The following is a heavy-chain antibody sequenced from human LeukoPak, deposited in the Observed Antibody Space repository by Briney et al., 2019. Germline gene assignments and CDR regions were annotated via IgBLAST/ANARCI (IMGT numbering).Heavy chain of an antibody. CDR1: GGSISSGGYY. CDR3: ARGPGISAPFDY. Sequence: SQTLSLTCTVSGGSISSGGYYWSWIRQPPGKGLEWIGYIYYSGSTNYNPSLKSRVTISVDTSKNQFSLKLSSVTAADTAVYYCARGPGISAPFDYWGQGTLVTVSS. D-gene: IGHD1-14*01. J-gene: IGHJ4*02. V-gene: IGHV4-61*08. CDR2: IYYSGST.